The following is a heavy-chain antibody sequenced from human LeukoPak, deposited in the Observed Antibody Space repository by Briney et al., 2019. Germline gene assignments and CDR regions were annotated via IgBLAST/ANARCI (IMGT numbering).Heavy chain of an antibody. Sequence: ASVKVSCKASGYTFTGYYMHWVRQAPGQGLEWMGWINPNSGGTNYAQKFQGRVTMTRDTSISTAYMELSRLRSDDTAVYYRARAGGVIVTFDYWGQGTLVTVSS. CDR3: ARAGGVIVTFDY. V-gene: IGHV1-2*02. D-gene: IGHD3-16*02. J-gene: IGHJ4*02. CDR1: GYTFTGYY. CDR2: INPNSGGT.